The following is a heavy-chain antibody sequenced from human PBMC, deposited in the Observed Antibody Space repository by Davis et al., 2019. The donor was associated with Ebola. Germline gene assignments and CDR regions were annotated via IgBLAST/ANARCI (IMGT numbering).Heavy chain of an antibody. D-gene: IGHD2-15*01. V-gene: IGHV1-18*01. CDR1: RYTFTSYV. Sequence: ASVKVSCKASRYTFTSYVPSYGISWVRQAPGQGLEWMGWIGTYNGKTDYAQKFQNRATMTMDISTNTAYLELRSLRSDDTAVYYCAVSSETDVVVAASYFDYWGQGTLVTVSS. CDR3: AVSSETDVVVAASYFDY. CDR2: IGTYNGKT. J-gene: IGHJ4*02.